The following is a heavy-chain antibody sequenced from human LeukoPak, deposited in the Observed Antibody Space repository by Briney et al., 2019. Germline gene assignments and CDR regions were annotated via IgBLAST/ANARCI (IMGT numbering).Heavy chain of an antibody. CDR2: IYYSGST. V-gene: IGHV4-59*01. D-gene: IGHD6-19*01. J-gene: IGHJ4*02. CDR3: ARVGYSSGWYLDY. Sequence: PSETLSLTCTVSGGSISSYYWSWIRQPPGKGLEWIGYIYYSGSTNYNPPLKSRVTISVDTSKNQFSLKLSSVTAADTAVYYCARVGYSSGWYLDYWGQGTLVTVSS. CDR1: GGSISSYY.